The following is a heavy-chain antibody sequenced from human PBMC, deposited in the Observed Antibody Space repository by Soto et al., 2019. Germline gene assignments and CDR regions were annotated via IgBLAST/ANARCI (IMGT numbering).Heavy chain of an antibody. D-gene: IGHD2-15*01. Sequence: QVQLVESGGGLVKPGGSLRLSCAASGFTFSDYYMSWIRQAPGKGLEWVSYISSSSYTNYADSVKGRFTISRDNAKNSLYLQMNSLRAEDTAVYYCARGRGREYCSGGSCYPHAFDIWGQGTMVTVSS. CDR2: ISSSSYT. CDR3: ARGRGREYCSGGSCYPHAFDI. J-gene: IGHJ3*02. CDR1: GFTFSDYY. V-gene: IGHV3-11*06.